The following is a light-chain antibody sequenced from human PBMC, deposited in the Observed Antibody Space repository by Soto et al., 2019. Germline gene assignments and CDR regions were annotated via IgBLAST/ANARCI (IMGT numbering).Light chain of an antibody. CDR3: AAWDDSLSGVV. CDR2: SNN. V-gene: IGLV1-47*02. J-gene: IGLJ2*01. Sequence: QSVLTQPPSVSGAPGQRVIISCTGSSSNIGADYAVHWYQHLPGTAPKLLIYSNNQRPSGVPDRFSGSKSGTSASLAISGLRSEDEADYYCAAWDDSLSGVVFGGGTKLTVL. CDR1: SSNIGADY.